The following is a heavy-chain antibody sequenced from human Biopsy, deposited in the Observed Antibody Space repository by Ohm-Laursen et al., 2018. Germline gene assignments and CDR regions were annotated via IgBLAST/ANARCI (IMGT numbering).Heavy chain of an antibody. Sequence: SLRLSCSASGFPFTNFAMSWVRLAPGKGLEWVANINQDGSVKNYVDSVKGRFTISRDNAENSVYLQMSSLRSEDTAVYYCARSLWPEDYWGQGTLVTVSS. D-gene: IGHD2-21*01. CDR1: GFPFTNFA. CDR2: INQDGSVK. V-gene: IGHV3-7*01. J-gene: IGHJ4*02. CDR3: ARSLWPEDY.